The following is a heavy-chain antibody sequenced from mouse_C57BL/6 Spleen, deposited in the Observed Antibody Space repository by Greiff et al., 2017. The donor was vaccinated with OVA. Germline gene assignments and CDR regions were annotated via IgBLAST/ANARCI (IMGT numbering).Heavy chain of an antibody. V-gene: IGHV1-50*01. J-gene: IGHJ4*01. D-gene: IGHD4-1*01. Sequence: VQLQQSGAELVKPGASVKLSCKASGYTFTSYWMQWVKQRPGQGLEWIGEIDPSDSYTNYNQKFKGKATLTVDTSSSTAYMQLSSLTSEDSAVYDCARRMELGRGYAMDYWGQGTSVTVSS. CDR3: ARRMELGRGYAMDY. CDR1: GYTFTSYW. CDR2: IDPSDSYT.